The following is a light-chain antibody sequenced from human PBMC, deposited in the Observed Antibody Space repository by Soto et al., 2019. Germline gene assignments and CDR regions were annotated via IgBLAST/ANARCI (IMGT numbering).Light chain of an antibody. Sequence: DIQLTQSPSFLSASVGDRVTITCRASQGVSSYLAWYQQKPGKAPKLLIYAVSTLQSGVSSRFSGSGSGTAFTLTECTLTISSLQPEDFATYYCQQLNSFAYTFGQGTKLEIK. J-gene: IGKJ2*01. CDR3: QQLNSFAYT. V-gene: IGKV1-9*01. CDR1: QGVSSY. CDR2: AVS.